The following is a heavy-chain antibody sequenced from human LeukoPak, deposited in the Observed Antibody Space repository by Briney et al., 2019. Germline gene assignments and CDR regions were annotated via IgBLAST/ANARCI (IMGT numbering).Heavy chain of an antibody. CDR3: ARDWFGDYQTYN. CDR2: MNPNSGNT. D-gene: IGHD4-17*01. Sequence: ASVKVSCKASGYTFTTYDINWVRQATGQGLEWMGWMNPNSGNTGYAQKFQGRVTMTRNTSISTAYMELSSLRSDDTAVYYCARDWFGDYQTYNWGQGTLVTVSS. CDR1: GYTFTTYD. V-gene: IGHV1-8*01. J-gene: IGHJ4*02.